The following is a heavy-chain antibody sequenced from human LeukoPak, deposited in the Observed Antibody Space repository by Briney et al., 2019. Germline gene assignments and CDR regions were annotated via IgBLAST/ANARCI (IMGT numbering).Heavy chain of an antibody. V-gene: IGHV4-34*01. CDR1: GGSISSYY. CDR2: INHSGST. D-gene: IGHD2-15*01. Sequence: SETLSLTCTVSGGSISSYYWSWIRQPPGKGLEWIGKINHSGSTNYNPSLKSRVTISVDTSKNQFSLKLSSVTAADTAVYYCATRLYCSGGSCYSGNWFDPWGQGTLVTVSS. CDR3: ATRLYCSGGSCYSGNWFDP. J-gene: IGHJ5*02.